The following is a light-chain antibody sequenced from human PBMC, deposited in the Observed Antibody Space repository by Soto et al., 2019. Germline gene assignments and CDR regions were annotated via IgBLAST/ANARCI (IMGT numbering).Light chain of an antibody. CDR3: QQYNTFCT. CDR1: QSIGRW. J-gene: IGKJ1*01. V-gene: IGKV1-5*01. Sequence: DIQMTQSPSTLSSSVGDRVTITCRASQSIGRWLAWYQQKPGKAPKLLIYDVSYLEGGVPSMFSGSGSGKEFSLTINSLHPDNFATQYCQQYNTFCTFLQGTKVESK. CDR2: DVS.